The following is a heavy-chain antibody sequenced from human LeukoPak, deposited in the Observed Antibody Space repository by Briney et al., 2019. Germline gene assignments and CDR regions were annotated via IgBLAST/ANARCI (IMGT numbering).Heavy chain of an antibody. D-gene: IGHD3-10*01. V-gene: IGHV3-7*01. Sequence: GGSLRLSCAASGLTFSRYWMHWVRQAPGKGLEWVANIKQDGSEKYYVDSVKGRFTISRDNAKNSLYLQMNSLRAEDTAVYYCARVRKFGHAFDIWGQGTMVTVSS. J-gene: IGHJ3*02. CDR2: IKQDGSEK. CDR1: GLTFSRYW. CDR3: ARVRKFGHAFDI.